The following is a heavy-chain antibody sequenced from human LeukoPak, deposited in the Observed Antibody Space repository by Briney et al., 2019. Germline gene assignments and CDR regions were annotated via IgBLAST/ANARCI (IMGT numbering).Heavy chain of an antibody. J-gene: IGHJ4*02. D-gene: IGHD2-15*01. CDR3: ANSGGLGGGSYY. V-gene: IGHV3-30*18. CDR2: ISYDGSNK. Sequence: GGSLTLSCAASGFTFSSYGMHWLRQAPGKGLEWVAVISYDGSNKYYADSVKGRFTISRDNSKNTLYLQMNSLRAEDAAVYYRANSGGLGGGSYYWGQGTLVTVSS. CDR1: GFTFSSYG.